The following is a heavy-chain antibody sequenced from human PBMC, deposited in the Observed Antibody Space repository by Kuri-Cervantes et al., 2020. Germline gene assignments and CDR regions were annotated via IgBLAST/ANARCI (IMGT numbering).Heavy chain of an antibody. CDR3: ARGPGSGSYKSYYYGMDV. Sequence: GGSLRLSCAAAGFTFSSYAMHWVRQAPGKGLEWVAVISYDGSNKYYADSVKGRFTISRDNSKNTLYLQMNSLSAEDTAVYYCARGPGSGSYKSYYYGMDVWGQGTTVTVSS. D-gene: IGHD3-10*01. CDR2: ISYDGSNK. V-gene: IGHV3-30-3*01. CDR1: GFTFSSYA. J-gene: IGHJ6*02.